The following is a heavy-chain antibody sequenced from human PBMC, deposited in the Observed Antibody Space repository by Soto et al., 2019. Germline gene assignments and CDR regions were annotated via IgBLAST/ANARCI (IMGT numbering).Heavy chain of an antibody. CDR3: AREFCSGGSCYDHDAFDI. V-gene: IGHV1-46*01. J-gene: IGHJ3*02. CDR2: INPSGGST. D-gene: IGHD2-15*01. CDR1: GYTFTSYY. Sequence: GASVKVSCKASGYTFTSYYMHWVRQAPGQGLEWMGIINPSGGSTSYAQKFQGRVTMTRDTSTSTVYMELSSLRSEDTAVYYCAREFCSGGSCYDHDAFDIWGQGTMVTVSS.